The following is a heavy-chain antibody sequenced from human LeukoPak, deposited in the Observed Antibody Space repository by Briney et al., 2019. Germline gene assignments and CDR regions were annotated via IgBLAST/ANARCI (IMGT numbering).Heavy chain of an antibody. CDR3: ARHLKAATRPSGAFDI. CDR1: GGSISSYY. D-gene: IGHD6-25*01. V-gene: IGHV4-59*08. J-gene: IGHJ3*02. Sequence: SETLSLTCTVSGGSISSYYWSWIRQPPGKGLEWIGYIYYSGSTNYNPSLKSRVTISVDTSKNQFSLKLSSVTAADTAVYYCARHLKAATRPSGAFDIWGQGTMVTVSS. CDR2: IYYSGST.